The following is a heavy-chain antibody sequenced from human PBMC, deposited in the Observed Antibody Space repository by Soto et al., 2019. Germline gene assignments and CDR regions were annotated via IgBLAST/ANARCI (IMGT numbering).Heavy chain of an antibody. Sequence: ASVKCSCKASGGTFTGYYMHWVRQAPGQGLEWMGWINPNSGGTNYAQKFQGRVTMTRDTSISTAYMELSRLRSDDTAVYYCARDHYYLGYCSSTSCSRGWFDPWGQGTLVTVSS. CDR1: GGTFTGYY. D-gene: IGHD2-2*01. J-gene: IGHJ5*02. CDR2: INPNSGGT. CDR3: ARDHYYLGYCSSTSCSRGWFDP. V-gene: IGHV1-2*02.